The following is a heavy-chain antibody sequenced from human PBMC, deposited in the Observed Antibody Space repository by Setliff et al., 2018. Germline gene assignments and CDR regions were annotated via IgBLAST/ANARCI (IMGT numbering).Heavy chain of an antibody. CDR3: ARDRFYNSWSGTSITAPHDAFDI. Sequence: ASVKVSCKVSGNSFTGHFLHWVRQAPGRGLEWMGWINPDSGDTHSPQNFQGRVTMTRDTSTSTVYMEVISLRSEDTAVYFCARDRFYNSWSGTSITAPHDAFDIWGQGTMVTVS. D-gene: IGHD3-3*01. CDR1: GNSFTGHF. V-gene: IGHV1-2*02. CDR2: INPDSGDT. J-gene: IGHJ3*02.